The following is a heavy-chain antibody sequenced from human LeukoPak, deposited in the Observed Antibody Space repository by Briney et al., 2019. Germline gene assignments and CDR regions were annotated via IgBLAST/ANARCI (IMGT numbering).Heavy chain of an antibody. D-gene: IGHD3-10*01. V-gene: IGHV3-23*01. Sequence: GGSLRLSCAVSGFTFSSYAMSWVRQAPGKGLEWVSGISGSGGTTYYADSVKGRFTISRDNSKKTLYLQMNRLRAEDTAVYYCARDGYYCGSGSYPGLSYYYYGMDVWGQGTTVTVSS. CDR1: GFTFSSYA. CDR2: ISGSGGTT. J-gene: IGHJ6*02. CDR3: ARDGYYCGSGSYPGLSYYYYGMDV.